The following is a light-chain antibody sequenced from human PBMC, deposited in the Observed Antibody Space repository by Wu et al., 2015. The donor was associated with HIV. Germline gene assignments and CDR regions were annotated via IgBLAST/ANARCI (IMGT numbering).Light chain of an antibody. J-gene: IGKJ5*01. CDR1: EHVGDN. CDR2: EAY. V-gene: IGKV3-11*01. Sequence: ENVLIQSPDTLPASPGEKVTLSCKATEHVGDNYLAWYQQKPGQSPKLLLHEAYKRAAGISARFSGAGSGTDFSLTISAVEPEDFAIYFCQQCSSTPITFGPGTRL. CDR3: QQCSSTPIT.